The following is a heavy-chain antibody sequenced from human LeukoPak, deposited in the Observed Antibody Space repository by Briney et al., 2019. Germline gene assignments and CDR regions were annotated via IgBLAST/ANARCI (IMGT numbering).Heavy chain of an antibody. CDR2: ISSSTTYI. CDR1: GFHFSTYN. CDR3: ASLYDSSGYYLENWFDP. D-gene: IGHD3-22*01. J-gene: IGHJ5*02. V-gene: IGHV3-21*01. Sequence: GGSLRLSCAASGFHFSTYNMNWVRQAPGKGLEWVSSISSSTTYIYYADSVKGRFTISRDDAKNSLYLQMNSLRVEDTAVYYCASLYDSSGYYLENWFDPWGQGTLVTVSS.